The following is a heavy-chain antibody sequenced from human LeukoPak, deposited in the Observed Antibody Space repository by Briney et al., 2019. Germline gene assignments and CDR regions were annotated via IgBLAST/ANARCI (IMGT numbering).Heavy chain of an antibody. CDR2: ILHDGSKT. CDR1: GFSFKSYA. CDR3: AKDRYGSGNNCLDP. Sequence: GRSLRLSCRASGFSFKSYAMHWVRQAPGKGLEWLAFILHDGSKTYHADSINGRFTISRDNSNNTLFLQMSSLTTEDTGVYYCAKDRYGSGNNCLDPWGQGTLVTVSS. D-gene: IGHD3-10*01. V-gene: IGHV3-30*18. J-gene: IGHJ5*02.